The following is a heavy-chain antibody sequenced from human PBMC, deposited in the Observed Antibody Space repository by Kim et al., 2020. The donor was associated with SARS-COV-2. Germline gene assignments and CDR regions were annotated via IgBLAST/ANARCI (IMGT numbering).Heavy chain of an antibody. Sequence: SETLSLTCAVSGGSISSSNWWSWVRQPPGKGLEWIGEIYHSGSTNYNPSLKSRVTISVDKSKNQFSLKLSSVTAADTAVYYCARGAYYYGSGSYRFDYWGQGTLVTVSS. V-gene: IGHV4-4*02. CDR3: ARGAYYYGSGSYRFDY. J-gene: IGHJ4*02. D-gene: IGHD3-10*01. CDR1: GGSISSSNW. CDR2: IYHSGST.